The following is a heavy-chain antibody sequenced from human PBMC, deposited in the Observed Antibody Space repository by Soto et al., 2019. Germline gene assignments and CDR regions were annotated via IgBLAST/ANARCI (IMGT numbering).Heavy chain of an antibody. D-gene: IGHD5-18*01. Sequence: QVQLVESGGGVVQPGRSLRLSCAASGFTFNNYAMHWVRQAPGKGLEWVALISYDGSNKYYADSVKGRFTISRDNSKNTLYLQMNSLRAEDTAVYYCARDPLWGTAMVPWYFDLWGRGTLVTVSS. CDR1: GFTFNNYA. CDR2: ISYDGSNK. CDR3: ARDPLWGTAMVPWYFDL. J-gene: IGHJ2*01. V-gene: IGHV3-30-3*01.